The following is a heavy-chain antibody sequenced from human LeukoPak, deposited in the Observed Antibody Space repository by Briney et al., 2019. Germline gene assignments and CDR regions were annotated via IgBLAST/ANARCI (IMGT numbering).Heavy chain of an antibody. V-gene: IGHV4-59*01. D-gene: IGHD1-26*01. Sequence: SGTLSLTCTVSGGSISSYYWSWIRQPPGKGLEWIGYIYYRGTTKYNPSLKSRVTISVDTSKNQFSLKLSSVTAADTAVYYCARVPPGASHFDSWGQGTLVPVSS. J-gene: IGHJ4*02. CDR3: ARVPPGASHFDS. CDR1: GGSISSYY. CDR2: IYYRGTT.